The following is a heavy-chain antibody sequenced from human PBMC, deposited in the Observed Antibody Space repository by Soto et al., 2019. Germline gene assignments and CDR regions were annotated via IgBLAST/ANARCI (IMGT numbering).Heavy chain of an antibody. CDR1: GGSISSGGYY. CDR2: IYYSGST. Sequence: SETLSLTCTVSGGSISSGGYYWSWIRQHPGKGLEWIGYIYYSGSTYYNPSLKSRVTISVDTSKNQFSLKPSSVTAADTAVYYCARGSKIAAPPRNYYYYGMDVWGQGTTVTVSS. V-gene: IGHV4-31*03. J-gene: IGHJ6*02. CDR3: ARGSKIAAPPRNYYYYGMDV. D-gene: IGHD6-6*01.